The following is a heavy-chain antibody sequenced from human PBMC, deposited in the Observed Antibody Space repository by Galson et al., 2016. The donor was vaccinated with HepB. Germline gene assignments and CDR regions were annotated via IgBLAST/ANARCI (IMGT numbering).Heavy chain of an antibody. CDR1: GFTFSGYW. D-gene: IGHD2-21*01. Sequence: SLRLSCATSGFTFSGYWMTWVRQAPGKGLEWVANIHPGGSEKYYVDSVKGRFTLSRDNAKNSVYLQMNSLRDEDTAVYYCARDRVTASGYGWGYDYWGQGTLGTVAS. J-gene: IGHJ4*02. V-gene: IGHV3-7*01. CDR2: IHPGGSEK. CDR3: ARDRVTASGYGWGYDY.